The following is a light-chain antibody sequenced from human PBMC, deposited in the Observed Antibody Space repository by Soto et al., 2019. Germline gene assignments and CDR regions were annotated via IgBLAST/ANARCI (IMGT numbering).Light chain of an antibody. J-gene: IGKJ4*01. CDR2: AAS. Sequence: DIQMTQSPSVMSASVGDRVTITCRASQDINNYLVWFQQKPGTVPKRLIYAASSLQSGVPSRFSGSRSGTEFTLTISSLQPEDFVTYYCLQHNSYPLTFGGGTKVEIK. CDR1: QDINNY. CDR3: LQHNSYPLT. V-gene: IGKV1-17*03.